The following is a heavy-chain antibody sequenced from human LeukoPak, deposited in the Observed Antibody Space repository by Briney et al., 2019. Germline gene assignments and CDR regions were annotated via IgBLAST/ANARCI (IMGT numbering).Heavy chain of an antibody. D-gene: IGHD3-22*01. CDR1: GFTFSSYG. J-gene: IGHJ4*02. Sequence: GGSLRLSCAASGFTFSSYGMHWVRQAPGKGLEWVAFIRYDGSNKYYADSVKGRFTISRDNAKNSLYLQMNTLRAEDTSVYYCAREDYDSNDYWGQGTLVTVSS. V-gene: IGHV3-30*02. CDR3: AREDYDSNDY. CDR2: IRYDGSNK.